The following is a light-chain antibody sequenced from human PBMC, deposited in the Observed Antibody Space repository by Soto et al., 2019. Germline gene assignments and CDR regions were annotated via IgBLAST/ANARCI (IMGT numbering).Light chain of an antibody. CDR1: QSVLYSSDNKNY. J-gene: IGKJ1*01. V-gene: IGKV4-1*01. CDR3: QQYYSIPRT. CDR2: WAS. Sequence: DIVMTQSPDSLAVSLGERATINCKSSQSVLYSSDNKNYLGWFQQKQGQPPKLLIYWASTRESGVPDRFSGSGSGTDFTLTISSPQAEDVAVYYCQQYYSIPRTFGQGTKVEIK.